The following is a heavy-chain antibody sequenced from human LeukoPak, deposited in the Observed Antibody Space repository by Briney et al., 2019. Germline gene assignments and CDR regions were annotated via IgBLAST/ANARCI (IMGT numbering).Heavy chain of an antibody. V-gene: IGHV3-23*01. CDR1: GFTFSSYA. CDR3: AKDRSELRYFDWLLYEPFDY. D-gene: IGHD3-9*01. Sequence: RSGGSLRLSCAASGFTFSSYATSWVRQAPGKGLEWVSAISGSGGSTYYADSVKGRFTISRDNSKNTLYLQMYSLRAEDTAVYYCAKDRSELRYFDWLLYEPFDYWGQGTLVTVSS. CDR2: ISGSGGST. J-gene: IGHJ4*02.